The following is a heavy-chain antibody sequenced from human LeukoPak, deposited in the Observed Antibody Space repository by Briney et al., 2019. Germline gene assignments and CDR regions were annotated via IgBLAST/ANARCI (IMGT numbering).Heavy chain of an antibody. V-gene: IGHV4-34*01. CDR2: SGST. Sequence: PSETLSLTCAVYGGSFSGYYWSWIRQPPGKGLEWIGSGSTYYNPSLKSRVTISVDTSKNQFSLKLSSVTAADTAVYFCASLRGDDSGGYYTWYFHHWGQGILVTVPS. D-gene: IGHD3-22*01. CDR1: GGSFSGYY. CDR3: ASLRGDDSGGYYTWYFHH. J-gene: IGHJ1*01.